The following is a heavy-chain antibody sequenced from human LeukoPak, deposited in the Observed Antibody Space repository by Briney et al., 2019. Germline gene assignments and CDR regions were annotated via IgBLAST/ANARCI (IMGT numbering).Heavy chain of an antibody. V-gene: IGHV4-34*01. CDR2: INHSGST. CDR1: GGSFSGYY. CDR3: ARHGKYCSSTSCYRPWFDP. Sequence: PSETLSLTCAVYGGSFSGYYWSWIRQPPGKGLEWIGEINHSGSTNYNPSLKSRVTISVDTSKNQFSLKLSSVTAANTAVYYCARHGKYCSSTSCYRPWFDPWGQGTLVTVSS. D-gene: IGHD2-2*02. J-gene: IGHJ5*02.